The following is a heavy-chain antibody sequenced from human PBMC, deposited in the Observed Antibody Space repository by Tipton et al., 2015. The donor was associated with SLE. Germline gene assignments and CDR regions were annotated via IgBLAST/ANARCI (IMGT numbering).Heavy chain of an antibody. Sequence: SLRLSCAASGFTFSYVLLSWVRQAPGKGVVWVSRLNRDGSSTSSADSVKGPFTVSRDNAKSTLYLQMNSLRAEDTAVYYCAREENWNERIWGQGTRVTVSS. D-gene: IGHD1-1*01. CDR1: GFTFSYVL. J-gene: IGHJ3*02. CDR2: LNRDGSST. CDR3: AREENWNERI. V-gene: IGHV3-74*01.